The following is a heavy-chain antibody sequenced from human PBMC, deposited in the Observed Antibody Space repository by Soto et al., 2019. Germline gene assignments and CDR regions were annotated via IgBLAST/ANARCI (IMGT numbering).Heavy chain of an antibody. CDR1: GGTFSSYA. CDR2: IIPIFGTA. V-gene: IGHV1-69*13. D-gene: IGHD3-10*01. J-gene: IGHJ6*02. Sequence: EASVKVSCKASGGTFSSYAISWVRQAPGQGLEWMGGIIPIFGTANYAQKFQGRVTITADESTSTAYMELSSLRSEDTAVYYCARFNYYGSGSYRLPVVMDVWGQGTTVTVSS. CDR3: ARFNYYGSGSYRLPVVMDV.